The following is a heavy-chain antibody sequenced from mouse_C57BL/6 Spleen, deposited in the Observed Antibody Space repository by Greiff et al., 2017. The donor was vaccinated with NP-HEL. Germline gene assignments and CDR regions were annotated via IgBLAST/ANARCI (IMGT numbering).Heavy chain of an antibody. Sequence: EVQRVESVAELVRPGASVKLSCTASGFNIKNTYMHWVKQRPEQGLEWIGRIDPANGNTKYAPKFKGKATITADTSSNTAYLQLSSLTSEDTAIYYCASDYYGSSYGAMDYWGQGTSVTVSS. D-gene: IGHD1-1*01. V-gene: IGHV14-3*01. CDR2: IDPANGNT. CDR1: GFNIKNTY. CDR3: ASDYYGSSYGAMDY. J-gene: IGHJ4*01.